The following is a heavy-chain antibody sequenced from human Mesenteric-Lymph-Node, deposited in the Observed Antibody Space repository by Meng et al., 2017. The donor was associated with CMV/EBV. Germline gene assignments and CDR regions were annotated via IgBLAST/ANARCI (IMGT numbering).Heavy chain of an antibody. CDR1: GFTFSSYA. V-gene: IGHV3-23*01. CDR2: ISGSGGST. Sequence: GESLKISCAASGFTFSSYAMSWVRQAPGKGLEWVSAISGSGGSTYYADSVKGRFTISRDNSRDNSKNTVYLQMNSLRAEDTAVYYCAKDPRGREGFWSGYLGYYGMDVWGQGTTVTVSS. D-gene: IGHD3-3*01. J-gene: IGHJ6*02. CDR3: AKDPRGREGFWSGYLGYYGMDV.